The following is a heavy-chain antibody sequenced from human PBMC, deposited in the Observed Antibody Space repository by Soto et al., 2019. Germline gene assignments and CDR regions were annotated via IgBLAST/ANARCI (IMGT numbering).Heavy chain of an antibody. CDR2: ISGSGGST. Sequence: EVQLLESGGGLVQPGGSLRLYCAASGFTFSSYAMSWVRQAPGKGLEWVSAISGSGGSTYYADSVKGRFTISRDNSKNTLYLQMNSLRAEDTALYYCAKDLPLNLVQDYWGQGTLVTVSS. CDR3: AKDLPLNLVQDY. CDR1: GFTFSSYA. V-gene: IGHV3-23*01. D-gene: IGHD6-13*01. J-gene: IGHJ4*02.